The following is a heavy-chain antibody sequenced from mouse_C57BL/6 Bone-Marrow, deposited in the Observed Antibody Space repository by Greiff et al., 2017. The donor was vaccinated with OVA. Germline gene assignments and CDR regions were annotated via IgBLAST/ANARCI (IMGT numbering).Heavy chain of an antibody. V-gene: IGHV5-2*01. Sequence: EVKRVESGGGLVQPGESLKLSCESNEYEFPSHDMSWVRKTPEKRLELVAAINSDGGSTYYPDTMERRFIISRDNTKKTLYLQMSSLRSEDTALYYCARHGDGYYVAWFAYWGQGTLVTVSA. D-gene: IGHD2-3*01. CDR2: INSDGGST. CDR1: EYEFPSHD. J-gene: IGHJ3*01. CDR3: ARHGDGYYVAWFAY.